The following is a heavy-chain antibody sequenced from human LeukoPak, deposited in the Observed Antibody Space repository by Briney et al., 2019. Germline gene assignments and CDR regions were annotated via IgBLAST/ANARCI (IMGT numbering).Heavy chain of an antibody. Sequence: ASVKVSCKASGYTFTSYYMHWVRQAPGQGLEWMGIINPSGGSTSYAQKFQGRVTMTRDMSTSTVYMELSSLRSEDTAVYYCARAPRITIFGVPEDYWGQGILVTVSS. J-gene: IGHJ4*02. CDR1: GYTFTSYY. CDR3: ARAPRITIFGVPEDY. CDR2: INPSGGST. D-gene: IGHD3-3*01. V-gene: IGHV1-46*01.